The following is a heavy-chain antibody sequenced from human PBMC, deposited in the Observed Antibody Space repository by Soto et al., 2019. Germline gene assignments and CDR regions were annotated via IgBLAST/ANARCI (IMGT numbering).Heavy chain of an antibody. J-gene: IGHJ6*02. CDR2: FFSAAER. Sequence: QVTLKESGPVLVKPTETLTLTCSVSGFSLTNGRMGVSWIRKPPGKALEWLAHFFSAAERSYSTSMQSRLNMYKDSSGSQVVLTMTNMAPADTATYFGARMDGDYNYYGLDVWGHGIAVTVSS. V-gene: IGHV2-26*01. CDR3: ARMDGDYNYYGLDV. CDR1: GFSLTNGRMG. D-gene: IGHD4-17*01.